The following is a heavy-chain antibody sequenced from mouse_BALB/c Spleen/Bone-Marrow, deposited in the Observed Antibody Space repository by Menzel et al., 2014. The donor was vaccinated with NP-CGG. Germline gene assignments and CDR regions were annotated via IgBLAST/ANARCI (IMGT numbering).Heavy chain of an antibody. Sequence: VKLMESGAELVRPGVSVKPSCKASGYTFTSYWMHWIKQRPEQGLERIGEINPTNGSTNYNEEFKTKATLTVDKSSSTAYMQLSSLTSEDSAVYYCASGPWYFDVWGAGTTVTVSS. CDR1: GYTFTSYW. V-gene: IGHV1S81*02. J-gene: IGHJ1*01. CDR3: ASGPWYFDV. CDR2: INPTNGST. D-gene: IGHD3-1*01.